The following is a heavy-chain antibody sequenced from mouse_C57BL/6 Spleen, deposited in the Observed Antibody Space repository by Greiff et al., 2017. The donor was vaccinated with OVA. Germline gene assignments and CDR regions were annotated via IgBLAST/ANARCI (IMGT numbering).Heavy chain of an antibody. Sequence: EVKLEESGGDLVKPGGSLKLSCAASGFTFSSYGMSWVRQTPDKRLEWVATISSGGSYTYYPDSVKGRFTISRDNAKNTLYLQMSSLKSEDTAMYYCARHTVVAPSQYFDVWGTGTTVTVSS. J-gene: IGHJ1*03. CDR3: ARHTVVAPSQYFDV. CDR2: ISSGGSYT. CDR1: GFTFSSYG. V-gene: IGHV5-6*02. D-gene: IGHD1-1*01.